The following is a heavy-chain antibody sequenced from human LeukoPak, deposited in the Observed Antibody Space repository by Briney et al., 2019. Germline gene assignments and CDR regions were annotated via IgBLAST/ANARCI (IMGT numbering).Heavy chain of an antibody. J-gene: IGHJ6*02. Sequence: GGSLRLSCAASGFTFSSYWMSWVRQAPGKGLEWVANIKQDGSEKYYVDSVKGRFTISRDNAKNSLYLQMNSLRAEDTAVYYCARVAAAGTYYYYYGMDVWGQGTTVTVSS. V-gene: IGHV3-7*04. CDR2: IKQDGSEK. CDR3: ARVAAAGTYYYYYGMDV. D-gene: IGHD6-13*01. CDR1: GFTFSSYW.